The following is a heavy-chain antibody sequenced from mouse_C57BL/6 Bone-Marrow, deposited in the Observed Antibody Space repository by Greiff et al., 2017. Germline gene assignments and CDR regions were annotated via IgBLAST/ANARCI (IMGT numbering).Heavy chain of an antibody. CDR1: GYTFTSYW. D-gene: IGHD1-1*01. V-gene: IGHV1-72*01. Sequence: QVQLQQPGAELVKPGASVKLSCKASGYTFTSYWMHWVKQRPGRGLEWIGRIDPNSGGTKYNEKFKSKATLTVDKPSSTAYMQLSSLTSEDSAVYYCARLGITTVVATPWFAYWGQGTLVTVSA. CDR2: IDPNSGGT. CDR3: ARLGITTVVATPWFAY. J-gene: IGHJ3*01.